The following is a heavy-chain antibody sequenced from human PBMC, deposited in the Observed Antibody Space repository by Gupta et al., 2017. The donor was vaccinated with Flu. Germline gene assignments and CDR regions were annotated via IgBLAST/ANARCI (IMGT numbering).Heavy chain of an antibody. J-gene: IGHJ4*02. CDR1: GFSVSSNY. Sequence: EVQLVESGGGLIQPGGSLRLSCAVSGFSVSSNYMSWVRQAPGKGLEWVSVIYSGASTHYADSVRCRFTISRDDSTNTLYLQMNSLRGDDTAVYYCARDEGREPTFFYWGQGTLVTVSS. CDR2: IYSGAST. CDR3: ARDEGREPTFFY. D-gene: IGHD1-1*01. V-gene: IGHV3-53*01.